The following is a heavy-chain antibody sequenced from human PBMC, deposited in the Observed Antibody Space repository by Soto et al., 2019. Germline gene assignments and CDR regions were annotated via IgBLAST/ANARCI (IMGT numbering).Heavy chain of an antibody. D-gene: IGHD6-13*01. J-gene: IGHJ4*02. CDR2: ISAYNGNT. V-gene: IGHV1-18*04. Sequence: ASRKGSCNASGYTFTSHGISWVRQAPGQGLEWMGWISAYNGNTNYAQKLQGRVTMTTDTSTSTAYMELRSLRSDDTAVYYCARRRWAAAGTDYWGQGTLVTVSS. CDR3: ARRRWAAAGTDY. CDR1: GYTFTSHG.